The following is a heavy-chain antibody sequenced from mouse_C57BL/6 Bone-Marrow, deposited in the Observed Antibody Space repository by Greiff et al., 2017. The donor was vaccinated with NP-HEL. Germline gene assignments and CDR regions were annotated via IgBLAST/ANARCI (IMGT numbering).Heavy chain of an antibody. CDR3: ARWSITTVVEGVDY. D-gene: IGHD1-1*01. CDR2: IYPGDGDT. J-gene: IGHJ4*01. Sequence: VKLVESGAELVKPGASVKISCKASGYAFSSYWMNWVKQRPGKGLEWIGQIYPGDGDTNYNGKFKGKATLTADKSSSTAYMQISSLTSEDSAVYFCARWSITTVVEGVDYWGQGTSVTVSS. V-gene: IGHV1-80*01. CDR1: GYAFSSYW.